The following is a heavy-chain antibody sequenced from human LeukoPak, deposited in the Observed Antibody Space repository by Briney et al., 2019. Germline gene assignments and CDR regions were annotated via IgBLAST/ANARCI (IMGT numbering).Heavy chain of an antibody. CDR3: AKPDRTDAFDI. V-gene: IGHV3-7*01. CDR1: GFTFSRYW. Sequence: GGSLRLSCAASGFTFSRYWMSWVRQAPGKGLEWVANIKQDGSQKSYVDSVKGRFIISRDNANNLLYLQMNSLRAEDTAVYYCAKPDRTDAFDIWGQGTMITVSS. CDR2: IKQDGSQK. J-gene: IGHJ3*02. D-gene: IGHD1-14*01.